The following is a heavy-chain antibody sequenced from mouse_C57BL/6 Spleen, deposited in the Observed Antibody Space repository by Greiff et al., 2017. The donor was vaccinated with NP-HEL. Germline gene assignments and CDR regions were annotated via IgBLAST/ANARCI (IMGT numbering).Heavy chain of an antibody. D-gene: IGHD3-3*01. J-gene: IGHJ3*01. CDR1: GFTFSSYA. V-gene: IGHV5-4*01. Sequence: EVKVVESGGGLVKPGGSLKLSCAASGFTFSSYAMSWVRQTPEKRLEWVATISDGGSYTYYPDNVKGRFTISRDNAKNNLYLQMSHLKSEDTAMYYCARDGGPGRFAYWGQGTLVTVSA. CDR3: ARDGGPGRFAY. CDR2: ISDGGSYT.